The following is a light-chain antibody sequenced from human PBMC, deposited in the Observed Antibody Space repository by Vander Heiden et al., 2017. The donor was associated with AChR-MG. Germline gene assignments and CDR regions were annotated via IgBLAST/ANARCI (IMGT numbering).Light chain of an antibody. V-gene: IGKV3-11*01. CDR3: QTWFT. Sequence: EIVSTQSPATLSLAPGERATLSYRASQSVSSYLAWYQQKPGQAPRLLIYDASNRATGIPARFSGSGSGTDFTLTISSLGPEDFAVYYCQTWFTFGPGTKVDIK. CDR2: DAS. CDR1: QSVSSY. J-gene: IGKJ3*01.